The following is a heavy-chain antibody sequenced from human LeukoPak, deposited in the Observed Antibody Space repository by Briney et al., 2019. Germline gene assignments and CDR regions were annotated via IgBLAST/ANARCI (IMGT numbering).Heavy chain of an antibody. CDR1: GFTFTSYG. J-gene: IGHJ4*02. CDR3: VKEYGPKQLVFFDW. D-gene: IGHD6-13*01. V-gene: IGHV3-23*01. Sequence: PGGSLRLSCAASGFTFTSYGMSWLRQAPGKWLDWVSAITCSCDCTYYVDSVKGRFIISRDNSKNGLYVQINSLRHYVMAVYYVVKEYGPKQLVFFDWWRQGTLVAVSS. CDR2: ITCSCDCT.